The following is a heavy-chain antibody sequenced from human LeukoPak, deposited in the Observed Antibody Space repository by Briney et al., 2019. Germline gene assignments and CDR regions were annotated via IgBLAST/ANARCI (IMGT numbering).Heavy chain of an antibody. CDR2: RNYRGST. CDR1: AHSIRTSY. J-gene: IGHJ6*03. CDR3: ARGYYYMDL. V-gene: IGHV4-59*01. Sequence: SQTLSLTCNVSAHSIRTSYRSCIRQPPRKPLESIGYRNYRGSTDSTPSLNSRVAMSIDTTENQFSLKLNSVTAADTAVYYCARGYYYMDLWGEGTTVIVSS.